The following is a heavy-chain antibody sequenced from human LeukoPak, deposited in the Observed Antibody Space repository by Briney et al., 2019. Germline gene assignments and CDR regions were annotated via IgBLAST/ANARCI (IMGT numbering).Heavy chain of an antibody. Sequence: SVKVSCKASGGTFSSYAISWVRQAPGQGLEWMGGIIPIFGTANYAQKFQGRVTITTDESTSTAYMELSSLRSEDTAVYYCARAASGIAVAGPSSYYFDYWGQGTLVTVSS. J-gene: IGHJ4*02. D-gene: IGHD6-19*01. CDR1: GGTFSSYA. CDR2: IIPIFGTA. V-gene: IGHV1-69*05. CDR3: ARAASGIAVAGPSSYYFDY.